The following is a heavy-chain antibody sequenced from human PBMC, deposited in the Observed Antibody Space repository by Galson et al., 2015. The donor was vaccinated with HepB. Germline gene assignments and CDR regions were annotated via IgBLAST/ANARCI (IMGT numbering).Heavy chain of an antibody. V-gene: IGHV6-1*01. D-gene: IGHD6-13*01. CDR1: GDSVSSNSAA. J-gene: IGHJ6*02. CDR3: ARDESSSPGFYYYYYGMDF. CDR2: ASYRSKWYN. Sequence: CAISGDSVSSNSAAWNWIRQSPSRGLEWLGRASYRSKWYNDYAVSVKSRITINPDTSKNQFSLQLHSVTPEDTAVYYCARDESSSPGFYYYYYGMDFWGQGTTVTVSS.